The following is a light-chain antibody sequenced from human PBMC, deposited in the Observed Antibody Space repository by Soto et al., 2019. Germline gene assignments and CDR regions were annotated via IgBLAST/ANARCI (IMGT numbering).Light chain of an antibody. CDR3: RQTYSFPHT. J-gene: IGKJ2*01. V-gene: IGKV1-12*01. Sequence: DVQMTQTTSSVSASVGDRVTITCRASERIGSWLAWYQQKPGKAQKLLIYGASNLQAEVPSRSCGSRSETDFALTLSSLQPEDFATYYCRQTYSFPHTCGQGTKVEIK. CDR1: ERIGSW. CDR2: GAS.